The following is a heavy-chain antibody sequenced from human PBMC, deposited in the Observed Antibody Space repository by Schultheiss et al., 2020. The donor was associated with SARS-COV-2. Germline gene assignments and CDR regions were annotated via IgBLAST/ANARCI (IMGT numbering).Heavy chain of an antibody. D-gene: IGHD2-15*01. V-gene: IGHV3-NL1*01. CDR3: ARDPVRVVAATPDY. CDR2: IYSGGST. J-gene: IGHJ4*02. Sequence: GESLKISCAASRFTFSICAMHWVRQAPGKGLEWVSVIYSGGSTYYADSVKGRFTISRDNAKNSLYLQMNSLRAEDTAVYYCARDPVRVVAATPDYWGQGTLVTVSS. CDR1: RFTFSICA.